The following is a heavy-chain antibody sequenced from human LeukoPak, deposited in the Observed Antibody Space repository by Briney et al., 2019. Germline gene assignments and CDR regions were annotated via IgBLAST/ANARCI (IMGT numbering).Heavy chain of an antibody. CDR3: ASGGYGDYGWFDP. CDR2: INHSGST. J-gene: IGHJ5*02. V-gene: IGHV4-39*07. Sequence: SETLSLTCTVSGGSISSSSYYWGWIRQPPGKGLEWIGEINHSGSTNYNPSLKSRVTISVDTSKNQFSLKLSSVTAADTAVYYFASGGYGDYGWFDPWGQGTLVTVSS. D-gene: IGHD4-17*01. CDR1: GGSISSSSYY.